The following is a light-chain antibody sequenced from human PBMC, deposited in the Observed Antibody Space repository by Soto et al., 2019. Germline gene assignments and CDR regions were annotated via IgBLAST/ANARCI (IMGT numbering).Light chain of an antibody. Sequence: QSALTQPASVSGSPGQSITISCIGTSSDVGGYHYVSWYQQYPGKAPKLIIYDVSNRPSGVSDRFSGSKSGNTASLTISGLQAEDESDYYCTSDTSSSTYVFGTGTKVTVL. CDR2: DVS. CDR1: SSDVGGYHY. V-gene: IGLV2-14*01. J-gene: IGLJ1*01. CDR3: TSDTSSSTYV.